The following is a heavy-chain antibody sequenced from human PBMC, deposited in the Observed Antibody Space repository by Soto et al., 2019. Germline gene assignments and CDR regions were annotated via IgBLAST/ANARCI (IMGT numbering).Heavy chain of an antibody. D-gene: IGHD3-10*01. CDR2: INPSGGST. V-gene: IGHV1-46*03. Sequence: ASVKVSCKASGYTFTSYYMHWVRQAPGQGLEWMGIINPSGGSTSYAQKFQGRVTMTRDTSTSTVYMELSSLRSEDTAVYYCDRDCITMVRGALYYFDYWGQGTLVTVSS. J-gene: IGHJ4*02. CDR3: DRDCITMVRGALYYFDY. CDR1: GYTFTSYY.